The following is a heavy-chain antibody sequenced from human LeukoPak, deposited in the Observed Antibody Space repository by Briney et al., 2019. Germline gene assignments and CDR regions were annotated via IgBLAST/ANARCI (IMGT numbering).Heavy chain of an antibody. CDR2: ISGSGGST. Sequence: GGSLRLSCAASGFTFSSYAMSWVRQAPGKGLEWVSVISGSGGSTYSADSVKGRFTISRDNSKNTLYLQMNSLRAGDTAVYFCAKSQDGRRLFHFDYWGQGTLVTVSS. CDR1: GFTFSSYA. V-gene: IGHV3-23*01. D-gene: IGHD2-15*01. J-gene: IGHJ4*02. CDR3: AKSQDGRRLFHFDY.